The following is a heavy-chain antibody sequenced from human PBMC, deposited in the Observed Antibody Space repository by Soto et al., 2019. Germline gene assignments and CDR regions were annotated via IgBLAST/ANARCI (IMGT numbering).Heavy chain of an antibody. V-gene: IGHV1-69*01. J-gene: IGHJ6*02. Sequence: QVQLVQSGAEVKKPGSSVKVSCKASGGTFSSYAISWVRQAPGQGLEWMGGIIPIFGTANYAQKFKGRVTITADESTSTAYMELSSLRSEDTAVYYCARDRLVVVTATDYYYYGMDVWGQGTTVTVSS. CDR1: GGTFSSYA. CDR2: IIPIFGTA. CDR3: ARDRLVVVTATDYYYYGMDV. D-gene: IGHD2-21*02.